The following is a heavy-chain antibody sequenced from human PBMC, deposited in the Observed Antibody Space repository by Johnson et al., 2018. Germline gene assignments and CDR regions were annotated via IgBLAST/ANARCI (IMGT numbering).Heavy chain of an antibody. CDR2: INYSAST. CDR3: ARAQLGATRTQYFQH. J-gene: IGHJ1*01. V-gene: IGHV4-34*01. CDR1: GGSFSDYY. Sequence: QVQLQQWGAGLLKPSETLSLTCAVYGGSFSDYYWSWIRQPPGKGLEWIGEINYSASTNYNPSLKSRVTISVDTSKNQFSLKLSSVIAADTAVYYCARAQLGATRTQYFQHWGQGTLVIVSS. D-gene: IGHD1-26*01.